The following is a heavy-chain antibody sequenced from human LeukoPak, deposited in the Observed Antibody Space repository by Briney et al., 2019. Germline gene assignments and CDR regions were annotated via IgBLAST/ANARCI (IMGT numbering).Heavy chain of an antibody. CDR1: GGSFSGYY. J-gene: IGHJ3*02. Sequence: PSETLSLTCAVYGGSFSGYYWSWIRQPPGKGLEWIGEINHSGSTNYNPSLKSRVTISVDTSKNQFSLKLSSVTAADTAVYYCARGPVGGATYYDGDAFDIWGQGTMVTVSS. CDR2: INHSGST. V-gene: IGHV4-34*01. D-gene: IGHD1-26*01. CDR3: ARGPVGGATYYDGDAFDI.